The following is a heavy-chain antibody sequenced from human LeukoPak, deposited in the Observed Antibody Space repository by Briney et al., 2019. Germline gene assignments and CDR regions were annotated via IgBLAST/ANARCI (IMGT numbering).Heavy chain of an antibody. V-gene: IGHV4-34*01. CDR2: INHSGST. D-gene: IGHD5-24*01. Sequence: SETLSLTCAVYGVSFSGYYWSWIRQPPGKGLEWIGEINHSGSTNYNPSLTSRVTISVDTPKNQFSLKLSSVTAADTAVYYCARSVEMATIFVPDHNPQPYYFDYWGQGTLVTVSS. CDR3: ARSVEMATIFVPDHNPQPYYFDY. CDR1: GVSFSGYY. J-gene: IGHJ4*02.